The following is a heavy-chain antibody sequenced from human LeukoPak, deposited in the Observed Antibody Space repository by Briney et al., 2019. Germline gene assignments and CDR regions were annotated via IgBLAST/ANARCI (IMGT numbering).Heavy chain of an antibody. CDR3: ARRSAAVDY. V-gene: IGHV3-30-3*01. J-gene: IGHJ4*02. D-gene: IGHD6-13*01. CDR2: ISYDGSHK. CDR1: GFNFSSYA. Sequence: GGSLRLSCAVSGFNFSSYAMHWVRQAPGKGLEWVAVISYDGSHKYYADSVKGRFTISRDNSKGTVYLQMNSLRTEDTAVYSCARRSAAVDYWGQGTLVTVSS.